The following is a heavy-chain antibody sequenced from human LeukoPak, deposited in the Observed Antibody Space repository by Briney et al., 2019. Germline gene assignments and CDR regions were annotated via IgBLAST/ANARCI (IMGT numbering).Heavy chain of an antibody. CDR1: GFTFSSYG. CDR3: AKLRSGTTGNVEI. J-gene: IGHJ3*02. D-gene: IGHD1-26*01. Sequence: GGSLRLSCAASGFTFSSYGMHWVRQAPGKGLEWVAVISYDGSNKYYADSVKGRFTISRDNSKNTLYLQMNSLRAEDSAAYYCAKLRSGTTGNVEIWGQGTMVTVSS. CDR2: ISYDGSNK. V-gene: IGHV3-30*18.